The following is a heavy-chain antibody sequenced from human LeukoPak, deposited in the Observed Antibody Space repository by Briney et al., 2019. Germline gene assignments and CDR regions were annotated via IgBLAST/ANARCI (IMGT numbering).Heavy chain of an antibody. J-gene: IGHJ4*02. D-gene: IGHD3-22*01. CDR1: GYTFTGYY. Sequence: GASVKVSCKASGYTFTGYYMHWVRQAPGQGLEWMGWINPNSGGTNYAQKFQGRVTMTRDTSISTAYMELSRLRSDDTAVYYCARDPRLFPAYYFDSLLFDYWGQGTLVTVSS. CDR3: ARDPRLFPAYYFDSLLFDY. CDR2: INPNSGGT. V-gene: IGHV1-2*02.